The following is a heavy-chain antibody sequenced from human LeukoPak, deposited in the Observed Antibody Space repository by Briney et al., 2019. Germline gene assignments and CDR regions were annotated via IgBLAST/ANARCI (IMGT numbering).Heavy chain of an antibody. CDR3: ARDNSVGETAWWFDP. D-gene: IGHD1-26*01. J-gene: IGHJ5*02. CDR1: GYSFTSYY. CDR2: INPSGSST. V-gene: IGHV1-46*01. Sequence: ASVKVSCTASGYSFTSYYMHWVRQAPGHGLEWMGLINPSGSSTTYAQRFQGRVTMTRDISTSTDYMELTSLTSDDTAMYYCARDNSVGETAWWFDPWGQGTLVTVSS.